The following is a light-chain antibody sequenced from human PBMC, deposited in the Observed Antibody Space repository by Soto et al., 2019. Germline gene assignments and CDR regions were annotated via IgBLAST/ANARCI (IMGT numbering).Light chain of an antibody. CDR2: LNSDGSH. CDR3: QTWGTATLV. J-gene: IGLJ2*01. CDR1: SGHSSYA. Sequence: QPVLTQSPSASASLGASVKLTCTLSSGHSSYAIAWHQQQPEKGPRFLMKLNSDGSHNKGDEIPDRFSGSSSGAERYLTISGLQSEDEADYYCQTWGTATLVFGGGTKLTVL. V-gene: IGLV4-69*01.